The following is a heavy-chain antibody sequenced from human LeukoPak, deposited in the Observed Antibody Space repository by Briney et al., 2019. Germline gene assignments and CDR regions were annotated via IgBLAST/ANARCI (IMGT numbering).Heavy chain of an antibody. D-gene: IGHD3-22*01. V-gene: IGHV3-9*01. J-gene: IGHJ4*02. Sequence: PGGSLRLSCAASGFTFDDYAMHWVRQAPGKGLEWVSGISWNSGSIGYADSVKDRFTISRDNAKNSLYLQMNSLRAEDTALYYCAKDIRAYYDSSGYYDYWGQGTLVTVSS. CDR3: AKDIRAYYDSSGYYDY. CDR1: GFTFDDYA. CDR2: ISWNSGSI.